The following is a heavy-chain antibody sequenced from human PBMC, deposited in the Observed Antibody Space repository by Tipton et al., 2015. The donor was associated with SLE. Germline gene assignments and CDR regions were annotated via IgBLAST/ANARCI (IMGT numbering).Heavy chain of an antibody. J-gene: IGHJ6*02. V-gene: IGHV4-59*01. CDR1: GGSISSYY. CDR3: ARGRQGMEVFTMDV. Sequence: TLSLTCTVSGGSISSYYWSWIRQPPGKGLEWIGYIYYSGSTNYNPSLKSRVTISVDTSKNQFFLKLSSVTAADTAVYYCARGRQGMEVFTMDVWGPGTTVTVSS. D-gene: IGHD1-14*01. CDR2: IYYSGST.